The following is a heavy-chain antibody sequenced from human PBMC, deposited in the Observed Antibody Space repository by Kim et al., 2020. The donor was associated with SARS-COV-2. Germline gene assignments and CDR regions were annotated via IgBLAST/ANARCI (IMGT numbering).Heavy chain of an antibody. V-gene: IGHV3-21*01. CDR1: GFTFSSYS. CDR2: ISSSSSYI. D-gene: IGHD6-19*01. Sequence: GGSLRLSCAASGFTFSSYSMNWVRQAPGKGLEWVSSISSSSSYIYYADSVKGRFTISRDNAKNSLYLQMNSLRAEDTAVYYCARDQLIIAVEGQFLYYYYYGMAVWGQGPTVTVSS. CDR3: ARDQLIIAVEGQFLYYYYYGMAV. J-gene: IGHJ6*02.